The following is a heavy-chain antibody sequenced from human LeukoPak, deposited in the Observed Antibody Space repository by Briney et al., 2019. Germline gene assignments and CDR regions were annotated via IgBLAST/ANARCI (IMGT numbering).Heavy chain of an antibody. D-gene: IGHD3-3*01. Sequence: GGSLRLSCAASGFTFSSYWMSWVRQAPGKGLEWVANMKQDGSEKYYVDSVKGRFTISRDNAKNSLYLQMNSLRAEDTAVYYCARVDFWSGYYRYYYYYMDVWGKGTTVTVSS. CDR2: MKQDGSEK. CDR1: GFTFSSYW. J-gene: IGHJ6*03. CDR3: ARVDFWSGYYRYYYYYMDV. V-gene: IGHV3-7*01.